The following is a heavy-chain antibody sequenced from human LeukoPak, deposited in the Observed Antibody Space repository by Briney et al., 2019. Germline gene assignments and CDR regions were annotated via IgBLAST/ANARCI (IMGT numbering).Heavy chain of an antibody. J-gene: IGHJ6*03. D-gene: IGHD2-2*01. CDR2: TYYRSKWYN. Sequence: SQTLSLTCAISGDSVSSNSAAWNWIRQSPSRGLEWLGRTYYRSKWYNDYAVSVKSRITINPDTSKNQFSLQLNSVTPEDTAVYYCARLSASRCSSTSCYGRYYYYYMDVWGKGTTVTISS. CDR1: GDSVSSNSAA. V-gene: IGHV6-1*01. CDR3: ARLSASRCSSTSCYGRYYYYYMDV.